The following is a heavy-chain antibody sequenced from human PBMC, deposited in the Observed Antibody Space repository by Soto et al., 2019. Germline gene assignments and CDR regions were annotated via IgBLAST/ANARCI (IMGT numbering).Heavy chain of an antibody. D-gene: IGHD3-9*01. CDR3: ASPSTRTGYYGMDV. J-gene: IGHJ6*02. CDR1: GGSFSGYY. CDR2: INHSGST. Sequence: SETLSLTCAVYGGSFSGYYWSWIRQPPGKGLEWIGEINHSGSTNYNPSLKSRVTISVDTSKNQFSLKLSSVTAADTAVYYCASPSTRTGYYGMDVWGQGTTVTVSS. V-gene: IGHV4-34*01.